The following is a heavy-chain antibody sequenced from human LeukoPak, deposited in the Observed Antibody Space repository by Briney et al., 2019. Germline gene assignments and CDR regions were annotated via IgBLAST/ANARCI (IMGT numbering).Heavy chain of an antibody. CDR1: GGSISSYY. CDR3: ARARSGIAGFDP. V-gene: IGHV4-34*01. J-gene: IGHJ5*02. Sequence: SETLSLTCTVSGGSISSYYWSWIRQSPGKGLEWIGEITHSGSTNYNPSLKSRVTISVDTSKNQFSLKLSSVTAADTAVYYCARARSGIAGFDPWGQGTLVTVSS. D-gene: IGHD6-13*01. CDR2: ITHSGST.